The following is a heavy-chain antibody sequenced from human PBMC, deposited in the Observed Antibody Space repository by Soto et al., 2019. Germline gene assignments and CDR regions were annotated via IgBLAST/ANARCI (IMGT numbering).Heavy chain of an antibody. CDR3: ARRRSRTTFFDY. CDR2: IYYSGST. V-gene: IGHV4-59*08. CDR1: GGSMSSYY. J-gene: IGHJ4*02. Sequence: SETLSLTCTVSGGSMSSYYWSWIRQPPGKGLEWIGFIYYSGSTNYNPSLKSRVTISVDTSKNQFSLKLSSVTAADTAVYYCARRRSRTTFFDYWGQGTLVTVSS. D-gene: IGHD4-17*01.